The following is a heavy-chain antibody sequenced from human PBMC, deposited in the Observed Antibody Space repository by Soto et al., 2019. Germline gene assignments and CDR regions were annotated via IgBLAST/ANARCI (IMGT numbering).Heavy chain of an antibody. CDR1: GYTFTSYA. V-gene: IGHV1-3*01. CDR2: INAGNGNT. D-gene: IGHD3-9*01. CDR3: ASGGDIVTGSPPWDYYYYMDV. Sequence: QVQLVQSGAEVKKPGASVKVSCKASGYTFTSYAMHWVRQAPGQRLEWMGWINAGNGNTKYSQKFQGRVTTTRATSASDVEVRLRSIRSAAASLYYCASGGDIVTGSPPWDYYYYMDVWGKGTTVTVSS. J-gene: IGHJ6*03.